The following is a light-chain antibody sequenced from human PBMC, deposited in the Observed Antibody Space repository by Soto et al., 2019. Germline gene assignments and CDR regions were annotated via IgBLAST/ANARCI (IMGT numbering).Light chain of an antibody. CDR3: QKGYTTPT. CDR2: VTS. J-gene: IGKJ4*01. Sequence: EIQMTQSPSSLSASVGDRVTIACRASQNIIRYVNWYQQKPGKAPKLLMYVTSTLQSGVPSRFSGNAACIDFSLAARTLQPEHLATYYYQKGYTTPTFGGGTKVEIQ. V-gene: IGKV1-39*01. CDR1: QNIIRY.